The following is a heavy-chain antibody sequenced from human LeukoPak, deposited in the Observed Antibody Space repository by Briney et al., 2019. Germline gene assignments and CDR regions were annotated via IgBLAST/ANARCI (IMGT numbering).Heavy chain of an antibody. J-gene: IGHJ3*02. D-gene: IGHD1-26*01. CDR2: IYYSGST. Sequence: PSETLSLTCTVSGGSISSGDYYWSWIRQPPGKGLEWIGYIYYSGSTNYNPSLKSRVTISVDTSKNQFSLKLSSVTAADTAVYYCAREPPEGSYLAFDIWGQGTMVTVSS. V-gene: IGHV4-61*08. CDR3: AREPPEGSYLAFDI. CDR1: GGSISSGDYY.